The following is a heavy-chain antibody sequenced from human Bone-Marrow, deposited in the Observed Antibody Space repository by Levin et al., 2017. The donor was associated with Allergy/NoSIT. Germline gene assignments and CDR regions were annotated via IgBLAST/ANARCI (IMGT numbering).Heavy chain of an antibody. CDR3: AKHNPTFVYQYDSDGYYFGWFDP. V-gene: IGHV3-23*01. CDR1: GFTFSSYA. D-gene: IGHD3-22*01. CDR2: ISGSGDNS. Sequence: GESLKISCAGSGFTFSSYAMSWVRQAPEKGLEWVSVISGSGDNSYYADSVKGRFTISRDNSNNTLFLQMKSLRAEDTAVYFWAKHNPTFVYQYDSDGYYFGWFDPWGLGTLVTVSS. J-gene: IGHJ5*02.